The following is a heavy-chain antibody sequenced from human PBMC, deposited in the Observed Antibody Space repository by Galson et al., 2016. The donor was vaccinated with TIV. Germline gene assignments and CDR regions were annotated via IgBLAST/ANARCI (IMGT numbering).Heavy chain of an antibody. D-gene: IGHD1-20*01. CDR3: ARTLTSYYLDY. Sequence: SLRLTCADSGFTFNSYSMNWVRQSPGKGLEPLALISYDGSNNADSVKGRFTTSRDKSKNTLYLQMNRLRGEDTAVYYCARTLTSYYLDYWGQGTLVTVSS. J-gene: IGHJ4*02. V-gene: IGHV3-30-3*01. CDR2: ISYDGSN. CDR1: GFTFNSYS.